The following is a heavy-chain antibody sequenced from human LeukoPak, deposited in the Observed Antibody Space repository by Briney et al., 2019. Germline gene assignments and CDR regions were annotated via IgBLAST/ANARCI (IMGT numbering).Heavy chain of an antibody. J-gene: IGHJ4*02. V-gene: IGHV4-34*01. CDR3: ARGSSSSSLIDY. D-gene: IGHD6-13*01. CDR1: GGSFSGYY. Sequence: SETLSLTCAVYGGSFSGYYWSWIRQPPGKGLEWIGEINHSGSTNYNPSLKSRVTISVDTSKNQFSLKLSSVTAADTAVYYCARGSSSSSLIDYWGQGTLVTVSS. CDR2: INHSGST.